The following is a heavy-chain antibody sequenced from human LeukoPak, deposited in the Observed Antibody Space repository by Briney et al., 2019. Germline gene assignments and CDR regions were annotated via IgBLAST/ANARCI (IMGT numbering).Heavy chain of an antibody. D-gene: IGHD2-2*01. J-gene: IGHJ4*02. V-gene: IGHV4-4*07. CDR2: IYTSGST. Sequence: PSETLSLTCTVSGGSISSYYWGWIRQPAGKGLEWIGRIYTSGSTNYNPSLKSRVTMSVDTSKNQFSLKLSSVTAADTAVYYCARGRYCSSTSCRLNPFDYWGQGTLVTVSS. CDR1: GGSISSYY. CDR3: ARGRYCSSTSCRLNPFDY.